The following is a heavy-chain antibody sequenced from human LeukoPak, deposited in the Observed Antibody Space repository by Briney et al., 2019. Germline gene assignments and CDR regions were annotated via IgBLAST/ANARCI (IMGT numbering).Heavy chain of an antibody. D-gene: IGHD3-10*01. V-gene: IGHV3-48*04. CDR1: GFTFSSYS. CDR3: ARELLWFGSRYYGMDV. J-gene: IGHJ6*02. Sequence: GGSLRLSCAASGFTFSSYSMNWVRQAPGKGLEWVSYISSSSSTIYYADSVKGRFTISRDNAKNSLYLQMNSLRAEDTAVYYCARELLWFGSRYYGMDVWGQGTTVTVSS. CDR2: ISSSSSTI.